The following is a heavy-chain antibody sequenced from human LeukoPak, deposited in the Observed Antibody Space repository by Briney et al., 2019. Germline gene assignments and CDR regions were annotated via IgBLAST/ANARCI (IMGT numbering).Heavy chain of an antibody. CDR1: GFTVSSNS. V-gene: IGHV3-66*02. J-gene: IGHJ4*02. CDR3: ARVGDYCNKD. Sequence: GESLRLSCAASGFTVSSNSMTWVRQPPGKGLEWVSIIYSGGGTYFAASVKGRFTISRDNSNNTLYLQMNSLRAEDTAVYYCARVGDYCNKDWGQGTLVTVSS. CDR2: IYSGGGT. D-gene: IGHD4-11*01.